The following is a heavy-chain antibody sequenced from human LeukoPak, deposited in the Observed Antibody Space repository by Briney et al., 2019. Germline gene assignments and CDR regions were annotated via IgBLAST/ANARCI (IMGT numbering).Heavy chain of an antibody. CDR1: GGSFSGYY. Sequence: SETLSLTCAVYGGSFSGYYWSWIRQPPGKGLEWIGEINHSGSTNYNPSLKSRVTISVDTSKNQFSLKLSSVAAADTAVYYCAKRPRRWGQQLVLGWFDPWGQGTLVTVSS. V-gene: IGHV4-34*01. D-gene: IGHD6-13*01. J-gene: IGHJ5*02. CDR3: AKRPRRWGQQLVLGWFDP. CDR2: INHSGST.